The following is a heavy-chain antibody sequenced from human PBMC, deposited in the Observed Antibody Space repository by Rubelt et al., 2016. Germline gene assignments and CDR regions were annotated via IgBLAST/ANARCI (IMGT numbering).Heavy chain of an antibody. J-gene: IGHJ6*02. D-gene: IGHD6-13*01. Sequence: SWIRQPPGKGLEWIGYIYHSGSTYYNPSLKSRVTISVDTSKNQFSLKLSSVTAADTAVYYCARLYETAAQSSKKARRSYGMDVWGQGTTVTVAS. CDR3: ARLYETAAQSSKKARRSYGMDV. V-gene: IGHV4-30-2*04. CDR2: IYHSGST.